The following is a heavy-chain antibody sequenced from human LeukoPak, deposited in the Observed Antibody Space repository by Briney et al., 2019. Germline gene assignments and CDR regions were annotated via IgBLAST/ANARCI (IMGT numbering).Heavy chain of an antibody. D-gene: IGHD6-13*01. J-gene: IGHJ2*01. CDR3: ARGEPRIARPGAPPFDL. CDR2: VYYSGST. V-gene: IGHV4-59*01. CDR1: GGSNSSYY. Sequence: SETLSLTCTVSGGSNSSYYWQWIRQPPGNRLEWIGYVYYSGSTDYNPSLKSRVTISVDTSKNQFSLRLTSVTAADTAVYYCARGEPRIARPGAPPFDLWGRGTLVTVSS.